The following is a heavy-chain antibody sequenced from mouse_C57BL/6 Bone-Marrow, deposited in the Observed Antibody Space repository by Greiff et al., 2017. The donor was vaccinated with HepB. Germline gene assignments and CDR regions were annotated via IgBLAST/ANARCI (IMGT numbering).Heavy chain of an antibody. Sequence: QVQLKQPGAELVKPGASVKLSCKASGYTFTSYWMQWVKQRPGQGLEWIGEIDPSDSYTNYNQKFKGKATLTVDTSSSTAYMQLSSLTSEDSAVYYCARESTVVAKSYWYFYVWGTGTTVTVSS. CDR1: GYTFTSYW. CDR2: IDPSDSYT. D-gene: IGHD1-1*01. J-gene: IGHJ1*03. CDR3: ARESTVVAKSYWYFYV. V-gene: IGHV1-50*01.